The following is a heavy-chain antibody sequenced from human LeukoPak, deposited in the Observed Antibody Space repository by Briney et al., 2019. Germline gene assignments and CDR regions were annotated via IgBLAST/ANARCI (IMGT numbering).Heavy chain of an antibody. CDR2: IIPIFGTA. CDR1: GGTFSSYA. D-gene: IGHD2-21*02. Sequence: SVKVSCKASGGTFSSYAISWVRQAPGQGLEWMGGIIPIFGTANYAQKFQGRVTITADKSTSTAYMELSSLRSEDTAVYYCARGVFSTYCGGDCYPTDYFDYWGQGTLVTVSS. CDR3: ARGVFSTYCGGDCYPTDYFDY. J-gene: IGHJ4*02. V-gene: IGHV1-69*06.